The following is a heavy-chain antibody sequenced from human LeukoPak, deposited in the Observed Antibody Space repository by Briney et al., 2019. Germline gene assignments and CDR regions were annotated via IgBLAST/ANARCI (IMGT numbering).Heavy chain of an antibody. CDR3: ARGPRGIAAAGTGFDR. CDR2: ISSSSSYI. V-gene: IGHV3-21*01. Sequence: GGSLRLSCAASGFTFSSYSMNWVRQAPGKGLEWVSSISSSSSYIYYADSVKGRFTISRDNAKNSLYLQMKSPRAEDTAVYYCARGPRGIAAAGTGFDRWGKGTLVTVAS. D-gene: IGHD6-13*01. CDR1: GFTFSSYS. J-gene: IGHJ5*02.